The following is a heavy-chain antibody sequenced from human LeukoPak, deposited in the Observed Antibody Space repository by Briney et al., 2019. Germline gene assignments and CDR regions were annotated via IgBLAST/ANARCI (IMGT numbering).Heavy chain of an antibody. D-gene: IGHD5-18*01. Sequence: SETLSLTCTVSGGSISSSSYYWGWIRQPPGKGLEWIGSIYYSGSTNYNPSLKSRVTISVDTSKNQFSLKLSSVTAADTAVYYCARGKTRRGYSYGYGGPFDYWGQGTLVTVSS. V-gene: IGHV4-39*07. J-gene: IGHJ4*02. CDR3: ARGKTRRGYSYGYGGPFDY. CDR2: IYYSGST. CDR1: GGSISSSSYY.